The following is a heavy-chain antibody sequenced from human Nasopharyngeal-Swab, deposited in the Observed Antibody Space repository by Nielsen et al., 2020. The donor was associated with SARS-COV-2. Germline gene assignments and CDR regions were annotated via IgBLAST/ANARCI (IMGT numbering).Heavy chain of an antibody. CDR1: GFTFNNYN. V-gene: IGHV3-21*01. CDR3: ARDGLDYDFWSAYFMDV. CDR2: ISSSSSYI. J-gene: IGHJ6*02. Sequence: ETLSPTCPASGFTFNNYNFNWVRQAPGRGLEWVSSISSSSSYIYYADSVKGRFTISRDNAKNSLHLQMSSLRAEDAAVYYCARDGLDYDFWSAYFMDVWGQGTTVTVSS. D-gene: IGHD3-3*01.